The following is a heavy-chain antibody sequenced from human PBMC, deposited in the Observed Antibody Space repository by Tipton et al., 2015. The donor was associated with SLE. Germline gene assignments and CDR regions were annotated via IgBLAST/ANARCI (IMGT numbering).Heavy chain of an antibody. CDR2: IYYSGST. Sequence: LRLSCTVSGGSISSYYWSWIRQPPGKGLEWIGYIYYSGSTNYNPSLKSRVTISVDTSKNQFSLQLNSVTPEDTAVYYCARGVGDSSSHEYAFDIWGQGTMVTVSS. J-gene: IGHJ3*02. V-gene: IGHV4-59*12. D-gene: IGHD6-13*01. CDR3: ARGVGDSSSHEYAFDI. CDR1: GGSISSYY.